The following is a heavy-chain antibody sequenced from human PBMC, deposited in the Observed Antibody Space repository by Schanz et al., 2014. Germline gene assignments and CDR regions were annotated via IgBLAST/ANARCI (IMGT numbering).Heavy chain of an antibody. CDR3: AKCIGWYGRCAFDI. Sequence: VQLEESGGGLIQPGGSLRLSCAASGFTVSSNYMSWVRQAPGKGLEWVAVIYSGGSTFYTDSVKGRFTISRDNSKNTLYLQMNSLIAEDTAVYYCAKCIGWYGRCAFDIWGQGTMVTVSS. D-gene: IGHD6-19*01. J-gene: IGHJ3*02. CDR1: GFTVSSNY. V-gene: IGHV3-53*01. CDR2: IYSGGST.